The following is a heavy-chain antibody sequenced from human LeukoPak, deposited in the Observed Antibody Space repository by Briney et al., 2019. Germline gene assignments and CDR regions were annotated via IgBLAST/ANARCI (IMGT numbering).Heavy chain of an antibody. Sequence: VVSVKVSCKVSGYTLTELSMHWVRQAPGKGLEWMGGFDPEDGETIYAQKFQGRVTMTEDTSTDTAYMELSSLRSEDTAVYYCATQYYHGSGSYYSSWGQGTLVTVSS. J-gene: IGHJ4*02. CDR2: FDPEDGET. CDR3: ATQYYHGSGSYYSS. CDR1: GYTLTELS. V-gene: IGHV1-24*01. D-gene: IGHD3-10*01.